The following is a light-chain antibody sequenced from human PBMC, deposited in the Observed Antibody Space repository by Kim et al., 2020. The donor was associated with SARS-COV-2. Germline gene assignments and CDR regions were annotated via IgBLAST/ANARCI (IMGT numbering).Light chain of an antibody. V-gene: IGLV3-21*04. J-gene: IGLJ1*01. CDR3: QVGDSSSDHYV. Sequence: SYELTQPPSVSVAPGKTARITCGGNNIGSKSVHWYQQKPGQAPVLVIYYDSDRPSGIPERFSGSNSGNTATLTISRVEVGDEADYYCQVGDSSSDHYVFG. CDR1: NIGSKS. CDR2: YDS.